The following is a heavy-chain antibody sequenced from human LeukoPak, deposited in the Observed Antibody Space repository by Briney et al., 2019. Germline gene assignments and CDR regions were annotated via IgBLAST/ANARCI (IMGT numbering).Heavy chain of an antibody. J-gene: IGHJ4*02. Sequence: PGGSLRPSCAASGFTFSTYWMHWVRQAPGKGLVWVSRIKSDGSTTNYADSVKGRFTISRDNAKNTLYLQMNSLRAEDTAVYYCARGYIYGYDYWGQGTLVTVSS. D-gene: IGHD5-18*01. CDR3: ARGYIYGYDY. CDR1: GFTFSTYW. CDR2: IKSDGSTT. V-gene: IGHV3-74*01.